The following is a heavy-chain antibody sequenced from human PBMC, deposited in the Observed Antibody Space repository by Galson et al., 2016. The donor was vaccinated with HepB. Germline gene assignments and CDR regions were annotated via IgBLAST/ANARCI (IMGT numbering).Heavy chain of an antibody. V-gene: IGHV3-48*04. Sequence: LRLSCAASGFSFNAYSMNWVRQAPGKGLEWISYISGSGTTILYADSVRGRITISRDNAKNSVSLQMKSLRAEDTAVYYCARGILESTALPHCFDTWGRGSLVTVAS. CDR3: ARGILESTALPHCFDT. CDR1: GFSFNAYS. J-gene: IGHJ4*02. D-gene: IGHD3-3*01. CDR2: ISGSGTTI.